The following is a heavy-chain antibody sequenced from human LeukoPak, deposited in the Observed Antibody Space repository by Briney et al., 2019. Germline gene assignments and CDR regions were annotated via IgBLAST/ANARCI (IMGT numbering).Heavy chain of an antibody. CDR1: GFTFSSYS. Sequence: SGGSLRLSCAASGFTFSSYSMNWVRQAPGKGLEWVSYISSSSSTIYYADSVKGRFTISRDNAKNSLYLQMNSLRAEDTAVYYCARDSGSYFGGYYFDYWGQGTLVTVSS. V-gene: IGHV3-48*04. CDR3: ARDSGSYFGGYYFDY. CDR2: ISSSSSTI. J-gene: IGHJ4*02. D-gene: IGHD1-26*01.